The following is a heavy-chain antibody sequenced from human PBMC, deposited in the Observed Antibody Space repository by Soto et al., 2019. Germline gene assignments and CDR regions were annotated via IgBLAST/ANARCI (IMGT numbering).Heavy chain of an antibody. V-gene: IGHV3-66*01. Sequence: GGSLRLSCAASGFTVSSNHLSWVRQAPGKGLECVSVIYTGDTTNYADSVKGRFTISRDNAKNTLYLQMNSLRAEDTAVYYCTTNVAGTSPDKYWGQGTLVTVSS. D-gene: IGHD6-19*01. CDR1: GFTVSSNH. J-gene: IGHJ4*02. CDR2: IYTGDTT. CDR3: TTNVAGTSPDKY.